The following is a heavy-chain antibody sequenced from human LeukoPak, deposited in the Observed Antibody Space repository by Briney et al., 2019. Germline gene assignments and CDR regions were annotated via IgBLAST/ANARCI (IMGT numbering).Heavy chain of an antibody. CDR2: ISAYNGNT. V-gene: IGHV1-18*01. J-gene: IGHJ6*02. CDR1: GGTFSSYA. Sequence: GPVKVSCKASGGTFSSYAISWVRQAPGQGLEWMGWISAYNGNTNYAQKLQGRVTMTTDTSTSTAYMELRSLRSDDTAVYYCARDGGGKGREGYYYYGMDVWGQGTTVTVSS. D-gene: IGHD4-23*01. CDR3: ARDGGGKGREGYYYYGMDV.